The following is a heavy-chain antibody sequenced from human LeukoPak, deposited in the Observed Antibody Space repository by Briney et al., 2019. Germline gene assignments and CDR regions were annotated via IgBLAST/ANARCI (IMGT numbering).Heavy chain of an antibody. CDR3: ARETIPILASNHYFDN. V-gene: IGHV1-69*05. J-gene: IGHJ4*02. D-gene: IGHD3-9*01. CDR1: GDMFSNFT. CDR2: IIPFFGTT. Sequence: SVKVSCKSSGDMFSNFTISWVREAPGQGLEWMGRIIPFFGTTNYAQKFQGRVSITTDGSTSTAYMELSSLTSEDTAVYYCARETIPILASNHYFDNWGQGTLVTVSS.